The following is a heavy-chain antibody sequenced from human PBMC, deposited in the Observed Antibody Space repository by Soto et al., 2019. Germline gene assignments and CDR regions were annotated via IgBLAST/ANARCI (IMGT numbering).Heavy chain of an antibody. D-gene: IGHD1-20*01. J-gene: IGHJ4*02. CDR3: ARANYNWNHEY. CDR2: ISFSGDYI. Sequence: WGSLRFSCVLSVFPLEKYGMTRVPQAPGKGLEWVSCISFSGDYIYYADSVKGRFTISRDNARNSLYLQMNRLGVDDTAMYFCARANYNWNHEYWGQGTQVTVSS. CDR1: VFPLEKYG. V-gene: IGHV3-21*01.